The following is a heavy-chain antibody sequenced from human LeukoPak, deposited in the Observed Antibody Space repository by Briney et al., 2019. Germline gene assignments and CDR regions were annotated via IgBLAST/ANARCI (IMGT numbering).Heavy chain of an antibody. CDR1: GYTFTGSY. CDR2: INPNSGGT. Sequence: ASVKVSCKGSGYTFTGSYMHWVRQAPGQGLEWMGWINPNSGGTNYAQKFRGRVTMTRDTSISTAYMELSRLRSDDTAVYYCARDRIVVVPAAIKAYYYMDVWGKGTTVTVSS. J-gene: IGHJ6*03. CDR3: ARDRIVVVPAAIKAYYYMDV. V-gene: IGHV1-2*02. D-gene: IGHD2-2*01.